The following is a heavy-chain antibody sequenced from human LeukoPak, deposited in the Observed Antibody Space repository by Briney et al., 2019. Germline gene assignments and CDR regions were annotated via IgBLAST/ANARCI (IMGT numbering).Heavy chain of an antibody. Sequence: PSETLSLTCAVYGGSFSGYYWNWIRQPPGKGLEWTGEINHSGRTNYNPSLKSRVTISVDTTKNQFSLKLSSVTAADTAVYYCARGLPSLGDYWGQGALVTVSS. CDR1: GGSFSGYY. CDR2: INHSGRT. CDR3: ARGLPSLGDY. V-gene: IGHV4-34*01. J-gene: IGHJ4*02. D-gene: IGHD2-2*01.